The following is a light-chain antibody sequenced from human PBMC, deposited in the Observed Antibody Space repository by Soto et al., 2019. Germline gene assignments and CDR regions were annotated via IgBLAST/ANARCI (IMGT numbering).Light chain of an antibody. Sequence: DIQMTQSPSTLSVSVGDRVTITCRASQSISSWLAWYQQKPGKAPKLLIYMASSLESGVPSRFSGSGSGTEFTLTISSLQPDDFANYYCQQYNSLYTFGHGTKLEIK. CDR1: QSISSW. CDR2: MAS. J-gene: IGKJ2*01. V-gene: IGKV1-5*03. CDR3: QQYNSLYT.